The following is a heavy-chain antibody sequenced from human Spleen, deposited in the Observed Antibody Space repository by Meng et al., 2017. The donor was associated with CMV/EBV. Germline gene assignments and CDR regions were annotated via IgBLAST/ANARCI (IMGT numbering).Heavy chain of an antibody. CDR3: ARVRILVVVADY. D-gene: IGHD2-15*01. CDR1: GYTFTGYS. J-gene: IGHJ4*02. Sequence: RVKSGVGVKKPWDAVKVSCNASGYTFTGYSMHWVRQAPGQGLEWMGWINPNRGGTNYAQKFQGRVTMTRDTSISTAYMELSRLRSDDTAVYYCARVRILVVVADYWGQGTLVTVSS. CDR2: INPNRGGT. V-gene: IGHV1-2*02.